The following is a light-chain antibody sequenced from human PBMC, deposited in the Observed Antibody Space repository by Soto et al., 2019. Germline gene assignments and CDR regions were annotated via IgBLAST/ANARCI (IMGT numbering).Light chain of an antibody. CDR2: KVS. V-gene: IGKV2-24*01. CDR3: MQATQFPYT. J-gene: IGKJ2*01. Sequence: DLVMTQTPLSSPVTLGQSASISCRSSQSLVHRDGNTYLSWIQQRPGQPPRLLIYKVSNRFSGVTDRFSGSGAGTDFTLRISRVDSDDVGLYYCMQATQFPYTFGQGPKLEIK. CDR1: QSLVHRDGNTY.